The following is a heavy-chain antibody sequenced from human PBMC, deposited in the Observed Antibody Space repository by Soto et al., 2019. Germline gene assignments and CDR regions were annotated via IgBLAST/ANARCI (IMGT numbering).Heavy chain of an antibody. CDR2: INHSGST. D-gene: IGHD3-22*01. Sequence: SETLSLTCAVYGGSFSGYYWSWIRQPPGKGLEWIGEINHSGSTNYNPSLKSRVTISVDTSKNQFSLKLSSVTAADTAVYYCARQSTDSSGYYSTAFDIWGQGTMVTVSS. V-gene: IGHV4-34*01. J-gene: IGHJ3*02. CDR3: ARQSTDSSGYYSTAFDI. CDR1: GGSFSGYY.